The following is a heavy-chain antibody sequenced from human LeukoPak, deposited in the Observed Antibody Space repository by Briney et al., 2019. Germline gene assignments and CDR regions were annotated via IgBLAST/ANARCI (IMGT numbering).Heavy chain of an antibody. D-gene: IGHD3-10*01. CDR1: GFTVSSNY. J-gene: IGHJ4*02. CDR2: ISSSSSYI. Sequence: PGGSLRLSCAASGFTVSSNYMSWVRQAPGKGLEWVSSISSSSSYIYYADSVKGRFTISRDNAKNSLYLQMNSLRAEDTAVYYCARDRDEYFDYWGQGTLVTVSS. CDR3: ARDRDEYFDY. V-gene: IGHV3-21*01.